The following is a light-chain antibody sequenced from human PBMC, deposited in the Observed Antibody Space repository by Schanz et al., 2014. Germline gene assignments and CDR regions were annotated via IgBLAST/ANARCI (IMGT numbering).Light chain of an antibody. J-gene: IGKJ2*01. Sequence: DIQMTQSPSTLSASVTDRVTITCRASQSISSWLAWYQQKPGKVPKLLIYSASTLQSGVPSRFSGTGSGTDFTLTISSLQPEDVAAYYCQKYYSAPYTFGQGTKLEIK. V-gene: IGKV1-27*01. CDR2: SAS. CDR1: QSISSW. CDR3: QKYYSAPYT.